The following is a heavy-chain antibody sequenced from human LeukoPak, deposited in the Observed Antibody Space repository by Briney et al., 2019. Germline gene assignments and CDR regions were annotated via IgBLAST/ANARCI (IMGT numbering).Heavy chain of an antibody. CDR3: AADRYYYGSGSYYRWYFDL. Sequence: EASVKVSCKASGFTFTSSAVQWVRQARGQRLEWIGWIVVGSGNTNYAQKFQERVTITRDMSTSTAYMELGSLRSEDTAVYYCAADRYYYGSGSYYRWYFDLWGRGTLVTVPS. D-gene: IGHD3-10*01. CDR1: GFTFTSSA. V-gene: IGHV1-58*01. CDR2: IVVGSGNT. J-gene: IGHJ2*01.